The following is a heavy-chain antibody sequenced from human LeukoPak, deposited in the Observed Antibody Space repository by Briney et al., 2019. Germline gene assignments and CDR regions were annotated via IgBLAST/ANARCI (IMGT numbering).Heavy chain of an antibody. CDR2: INPNNGGT. CDR1: GYTFTGYY. Sequence: ASVKVSCKASGYTFTGYYMHWVRQAPGQGLEWMGWINPNNGGTNYAQKFQGRVTMTRDTSISTAYMELSRLRSDDTAVYYCARVGRDYYGSGSYSHPTMDVWGQGTTVTVSS. D-gene: IGHD3-10*01. V-gene: IGHV1-2*02. J-gene: IGHJ6*02. CDR3: ARVGRDYYGSGSYSHPTMDV.